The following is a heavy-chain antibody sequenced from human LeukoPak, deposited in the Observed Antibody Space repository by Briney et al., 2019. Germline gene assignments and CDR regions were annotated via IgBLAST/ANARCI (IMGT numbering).Heavy chain of an antibody. CDR2: INTNTGNP. J-gene: IGHJ5*02. D-gene: IGHD4-17*01. Sequence: GASVKVSCKASGYAFTGYYMHWVRQAPGQGLEWMGWINTNTGNPTYAQGFTGRFVFSLDTSVSTAYLQISSLKAEDTAVYYCARDFYGDYGGAWFDPWGQGTLVTVSS. CDR3: ARDFYGDYGGAWFDP. V-gene: IGHV7-4-1*02. CDR1: GYAFTGYY.